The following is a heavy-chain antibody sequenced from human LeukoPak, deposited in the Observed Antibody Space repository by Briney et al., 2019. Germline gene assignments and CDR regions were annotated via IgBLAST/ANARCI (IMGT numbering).Heavy chain of an antibody. CDR1: GYAFTSYG. D-gene: IGHD6-13*01. J-gene: IGHJ4*02. CDR2: ISTYSGNT. V-gene: IGHV1-18*01. Sequence: RASVKVSCEASGYAFTSYGITWVRQAPGQGLEWMGWISTYSGNTNYAQKFQGRVTMTTDTSTSTAYMELRSLRSDDTAVYYCARGSSSLYSSKDSWGQGTLVTVSS. CDR3: ARGSSSLYSSKDS.